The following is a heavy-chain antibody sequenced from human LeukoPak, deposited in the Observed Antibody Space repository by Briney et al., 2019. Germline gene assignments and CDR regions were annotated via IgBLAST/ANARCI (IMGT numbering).Heavy chain of an antibody. CDR1: GGSISSYY. CDR2: IYYSGST. D-gene: IGHD3-22*01. Sequence: PSETLSLTCTVAGGSISSYYWSWIRQPPGKGLEWIWYIYYSGSTNYNPSLKSRVTISVDTSKNQLSLNLSSVAAADTGVYYCARGQVVVRWAYYFDYWGQGTLVTVSS. V-gene: IGHV4-59*01. CDR3: ARGQVVVRWAYYFDY. J-gene: IGHJ4*02.